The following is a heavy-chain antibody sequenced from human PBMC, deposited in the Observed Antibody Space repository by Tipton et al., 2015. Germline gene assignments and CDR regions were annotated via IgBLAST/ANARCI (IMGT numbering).Heavy chain of an antibody. J-gene: IGHJ4*02. CDR1: GFTFSSYW. CDR3: ARAEGDYDVSGYFY. Sequence: SLRLSCAGSGFTFSSYWMHWVRQAPGKGPVWVSRINPDEAFTSYADSAKGRFTISRDNVKNTLYLQMDSLRAEDTAVYYCARAEGDYDVSGYFYWGQGTLVTVSS. D-gene: IGHD3-22*01. V-gene: IGHV3-74*01. CDR2: INPDEAFT.